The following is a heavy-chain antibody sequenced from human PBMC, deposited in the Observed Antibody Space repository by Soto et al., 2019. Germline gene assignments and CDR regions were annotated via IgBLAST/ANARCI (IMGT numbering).Heavy chain of an antibody. CDR2: ISGSGGST. CDR1: GFTFSSYA. J-gene: IGHJ4*02. CDR3: AKDHYDFWSGCLVFDY. Sequence: EVQLLESGGGLVQPGGSLRLSCAAPGFTFSSYAMNWVRQAPGKGMEWVSTISGSGGSTYYADSVKGRFTISRDNSKNTLYLQMNSLRAEDTAVYYCAKDHYDFWSGCLVFDYWGQGTLVTVSS. D-gene: IGHD3-3*01. V-gene: IGHV3-23*01.